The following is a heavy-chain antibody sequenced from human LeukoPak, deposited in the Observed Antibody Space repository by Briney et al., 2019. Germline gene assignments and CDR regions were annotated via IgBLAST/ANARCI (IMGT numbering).Heavy chain of an antibody. V-gene: IGHV3-33*08. CDR3: ARDRIGKYSIDY. J-gene: IGHJ4*02. D-gene: IGHD2-15*01. CDR2: ISDNGRRT. CDR1: GFTFSNFG. Sequence: GRSVRLSCAASGFTFSNFGLNWVRQAPGKGLGWVAFISDNGRRTYYLESVKGLFTISRDDSKSTLYLQMNSLRVEDTAVYYCARDRIGKYSIDYWGQGTLVTVSS.